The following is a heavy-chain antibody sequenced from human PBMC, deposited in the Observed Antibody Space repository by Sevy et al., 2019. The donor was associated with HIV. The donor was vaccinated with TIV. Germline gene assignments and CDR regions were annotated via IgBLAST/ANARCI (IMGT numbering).Heavy chain of an antibody. V-gene: IGHV3-64D*06. J-gene: IGHJ5*02. CDR2: ISSNGGST. CDR3: VKSRTYYDFWSGYYTEFDP. Sequence: GGSLRLSCSASGFTFSSYAMHWVRQAPGKGLEYVSAISSNGGSTYYEDSVKGRFTISRDNSKNTLYLQMSSLRSEDTAVYYCVKSRTYYDFWSGYYTEFDPWGQGTLVTVSS. D-gene: IGHD3-3*01. CDR1: GFTFSSYA.